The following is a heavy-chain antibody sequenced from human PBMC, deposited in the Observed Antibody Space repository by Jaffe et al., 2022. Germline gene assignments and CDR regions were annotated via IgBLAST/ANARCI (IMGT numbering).Heavy chain of an antibody. J-gene: IGHJ5*02. Sequence: QVQLQQWGAGLLKPSETLSLTCAVHGGSFSGYYWSWIRQPPGKGLEWIGEINHSGSTNYNPSLKSRVTISVDTSKNQFSLKLSSVTAADTAVYYCARGAPSLVKVNNWFDPWGQGTLVTVSS. CDR2: INHSGST. V-gene: IGHV4-34*01. CDR1: GGSFSGYY. D-gene: IGHD2-8*02. CDR3: ARGAPSLVKVNNWFDP.